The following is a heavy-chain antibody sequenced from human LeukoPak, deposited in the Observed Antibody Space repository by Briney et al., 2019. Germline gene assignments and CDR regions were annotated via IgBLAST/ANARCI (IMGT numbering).Heavy chain of an antibody. D-gene: IGHD3-3*01. Sequence: GGSLRLSCAASGLTFSSYAMHWVRQAPGKGLEWVAVISYDGSNKYYADSVKGRFTISRDNSKNTLYLQMNSLRAEDTAVYYCARDLSPYDFWSGLDYWGQGTLVTVSS. CDR2: ISYDGSNK. J-gene: IGHJ4*02. V-gene: IGHV3-30*04. CDR3: ARDLSPYDFWSGLDY. CDR1: GLTFSSYA.